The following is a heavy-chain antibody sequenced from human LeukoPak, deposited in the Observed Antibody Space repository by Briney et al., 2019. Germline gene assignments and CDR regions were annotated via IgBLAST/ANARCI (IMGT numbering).Heavy chain of an antibody. CDR2: INPNSGGT. J-gene: IGHJ5*02. CDR1: GYTFTGYY. CDR3: ARVPAAANWFDP. Sequence: ASVKVSCKAPGYTFTGYYMHWVRQAPGQGLEWMGRINPNSGGTNYAQKFQGRVTMTRDTSISTAYMELSRLRSDDTAVYYCARVPAAANWFDPWGQGTLVTVSS. D-gene: IGHD2-2*01. V-gene: IGHV1-2*06.